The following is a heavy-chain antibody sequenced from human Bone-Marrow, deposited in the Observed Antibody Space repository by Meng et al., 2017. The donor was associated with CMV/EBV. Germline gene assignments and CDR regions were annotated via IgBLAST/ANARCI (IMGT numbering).Heavy chain of an antibody. D-gene: IGHD2-2*01. CDR2: IIPIFGTA. Sequence: SVKVSCKASGGTFSSYAISWVRQAPGQGLEWMGGIIPIFGTAIYAQKFQGRVTITTDESTSTAYMELSSLRSEDTAVYYCAREDIVVVPAAEPYYYYYGMDVWGQGTTVTVSS. V-gene: IGHV1-69*05. CDR3: AREDIVVVPAAEPYYYYYGMDV. J-gene: IGHJ6*02. CDR1: GGTFSSYA.